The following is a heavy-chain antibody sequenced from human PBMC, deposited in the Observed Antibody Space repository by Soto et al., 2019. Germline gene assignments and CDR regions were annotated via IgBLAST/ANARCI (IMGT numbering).Heavy chain of an antibody. V-gene: IGHV1-69*01. Sequence: QVQLVQSGAEVKKPGSSVKVSCRASGGTFSSYAISWLRQAPGPGVEWMGGIMPIFGTANYAQKVQGRVTMTADESTSTADMGLSSLRSEDTAVYYCARESGGTTVAFGMEVWGQGTTVTVSS. CDR1: GGTFSSYA. D-gene: IGHD4-17*01. J-gene: IGHJ6*02. CDR3: ARESGGTTVAFGMEV. CDR2: IMPIFGTA.